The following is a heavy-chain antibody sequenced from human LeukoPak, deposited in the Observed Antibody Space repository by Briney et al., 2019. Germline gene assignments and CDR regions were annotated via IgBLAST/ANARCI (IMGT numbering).Heavy chain of an antibody. CDR1: GFTVSSNY. V-gene: IGHV3-66*02. D-gene: IGHD3-22*01. J-gene: IGHJ4*02. CDR2: IYSGGST. Sequence: GGSLKLSCAASGFTVSSNYMSWVRQAPGKGLEWVSVIYSGGSTYYAVSVKDRFTISRDNSKNTLYLQMNSLRAEDTAVYYFARDRAYDSSGYFDYWGQGTLVTVSS. CDR3: ARDRAYDSSGYFDY.